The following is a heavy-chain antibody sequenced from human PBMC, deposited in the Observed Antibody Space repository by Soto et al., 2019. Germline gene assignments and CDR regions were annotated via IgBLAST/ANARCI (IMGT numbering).Heavy chain of an antibody. D-gene: IGHD6-6*01. CDR3: AKDGQYRTDGFDV. CDR1: GFTFSSHG. CDR2: LSRGGGTT. J-gene: IGHJ3*01. Sequence: AQLFESVGDWAQPGGSLRLSCAASGFTFSSHGMSWVRQDPGNGMEWIAGLSRGGGTTYYADSVKGRFTISRDNSKNTLDLIMNSLKVEDTALYYCAKDGQYRTDGFDVWGQGTMVTVSS. V-gene: IGHV3-23*01.